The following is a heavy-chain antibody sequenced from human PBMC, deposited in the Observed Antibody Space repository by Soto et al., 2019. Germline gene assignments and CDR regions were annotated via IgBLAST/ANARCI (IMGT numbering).Heavy chain of an antibody. V-gene: IGHV4-59*12. CDR2: INYSGST. D-gene: IGHD3-3*01. CDR1: GGSISSYY. J-gene: IGHJ5*02. CDR3: ARGVPHYDFWSGYYSWFDP. Sequence: SETLSLTCTVSGGSISSYYRSWIRQPPGKGLEWIGYINYSGSTNYNPSLKSRVTISVDTSKNQFSLKLSSVTAADTAVYYCARGVPHYDFWSGYYSWFDPWGQGTLVTVSS.